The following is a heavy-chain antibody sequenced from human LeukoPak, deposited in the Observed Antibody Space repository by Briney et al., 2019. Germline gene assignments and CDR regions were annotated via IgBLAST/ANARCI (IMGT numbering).Heavy chain of an antibody. J-gene: IGHJ4*02. Sequence: GESLKISCKGSGYSFTSYCIIWGRQMPGKGLEGRGRIDPSDSYTNYSPSFQGHVTISADKSISTAYLQWSSLEAADTAMYYCATSDYWGQGTLVTVSS. CDR2: IDPSDSYT. V-gene: IGHV5-10-1*01. CDR3: ATSDY. CDR1: GYSFTSYC.